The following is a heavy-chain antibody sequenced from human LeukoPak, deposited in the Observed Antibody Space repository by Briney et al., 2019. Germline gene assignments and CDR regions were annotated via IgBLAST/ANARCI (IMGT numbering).Heavy chain of an antibody. CDR1: GFTFSSYW. D-gene: IGHD3-10*01. V-gene: IGHV3-74*01. Sequence: GGSLRLSCAASGFTFSSYWMHWVRQAPGKGLVWVSRINSDGSSTSYADSVKGRFTISRDNAKNSLYLQMNSLRAEDTAVYYCAREWGVRGVIHNPMHFGMDVLGKGTTVTVSS. J-gene: IGHJ6*01. CDR3: AREWGVRGVIHNPMHFGMDV. CDR2: INSDGSST.